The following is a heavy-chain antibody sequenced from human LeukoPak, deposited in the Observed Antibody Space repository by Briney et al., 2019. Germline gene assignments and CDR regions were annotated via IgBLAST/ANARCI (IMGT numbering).Heavy chain of an antibody. V-gene: IGHV4-34*01. Sequence: WETLSLTCAVYGGSFSGYYWSWIRQPPGKGLEWIGEINHSGSTNYNPSLKSRVTISVDTSKNQFSLKLSSVTAADTAVYYCARSHRNWFDPWGQGTLVTVSS. J-gene: IGHJ5*02. CDR1: GGSFSGYY. CDR3: ARSHRNWFDP. CDR2: INHSGST.